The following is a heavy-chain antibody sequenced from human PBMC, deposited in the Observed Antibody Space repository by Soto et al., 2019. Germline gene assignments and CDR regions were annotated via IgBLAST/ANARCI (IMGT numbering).Heavy chain of an antibody. CDR3: ARLLDFWSGYYRGDYYYGMDV. J-gene: IGHJ6*02. CDR1: GGSISSYY. V-gene: IGHV4-59*01. Sequence: PSETLSLTCTVSGGSISSYYWSWIRQPPGKGLEWIGYIYYSGSTNYNPSLKSRVTISVDTSKNQFSLKLSSVTAADTAVYYCARLLDFWSGYYRGDYYYGMDVWGQGTTVTVSS. CDR2: IYYSGST. D-gene: IGHD3-3*01.